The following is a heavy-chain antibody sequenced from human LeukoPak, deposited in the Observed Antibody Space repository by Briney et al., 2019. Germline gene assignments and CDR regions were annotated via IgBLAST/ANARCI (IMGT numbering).Heavy chain of an antibody. CDR3: ARAGCSGGSCYHWYFDL. CDR2: IYHSGST. Sequence: PSETLSLTCTVSGGSIRSYYWSWIRQPPGKGLEWIGYIYHSGSTYYNPSLKSRVTISVDRSKNQFSLKLSSVTAADTAVYYCARAGCSGGSCYHWYFDLWGRGTLVTVSS. CDR1: GGSIRSYY. J-gene: IGHJ2*01. D-gene: IGHD2-15*01. V-gene: IGHV4-30-2*01.